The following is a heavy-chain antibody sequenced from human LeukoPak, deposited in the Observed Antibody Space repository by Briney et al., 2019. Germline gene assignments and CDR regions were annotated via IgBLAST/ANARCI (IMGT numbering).Heavy chain of an antibody. V-gene: IGHV3-53*01. D-gene: IGHD4-23*01. CDR3: ARGRPHGNDY. J-gene: IGHJ4*02. Sequence: GGSLRLSCAVSGFTVSSIYMSWVRQAPGKGLEWVSFIYNDGNTYYADSMKGRFSISRDSSRNTLYLQMNSLRVEDTAVYYCARGRPHGNDYWGQGTLVTVSS. CDR1: GFTVSSIY. CDR2: IYNDGNT.